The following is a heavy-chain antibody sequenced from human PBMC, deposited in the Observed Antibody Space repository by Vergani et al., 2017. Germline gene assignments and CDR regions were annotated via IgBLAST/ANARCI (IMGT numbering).Heavy chain of an antibody. CDR3: ARNSPCSSTSCYSWDAFDI. D-gene: IGHD2-2*01. Sequence: EVDLVESGGGLAQPGGSLRLSCEASGITFWKFGMHWVRQGPGKGLEWVSGINSDGSSTSYADSVKGRFTISRDNAKNTLYLQMNSLRAEDTAVYYCARNSPCSSTSCYSWDAFDIWGQGTMVTVSS. J-gene: IGHJ3*02. CDR2: INSDGSST. CDR1: GITFWKFG. V-gene: IGHV3-74*02.